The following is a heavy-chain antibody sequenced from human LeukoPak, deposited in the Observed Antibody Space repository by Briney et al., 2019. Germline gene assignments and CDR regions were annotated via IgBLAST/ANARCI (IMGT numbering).Heavy chain of an antibody. CDR3: ARGLGATTFADFDY. CDR2: ISPYNGQT. Sequence: ASVKVSCKASGYTFASSGISWVRQAPGQGLEWMGWISPYNGQTNHAQKLQGRVTMTTDTSTTTAYMELRSLRTDDTAVYYCARGLGATTFADFDYWGQGTLVTVSS. V-gene: IGHV1-18*01. J-gene: IGHJ4*02. D-gene: IGHD3/OR15-3a*01. CDR1: GYTFASSG.